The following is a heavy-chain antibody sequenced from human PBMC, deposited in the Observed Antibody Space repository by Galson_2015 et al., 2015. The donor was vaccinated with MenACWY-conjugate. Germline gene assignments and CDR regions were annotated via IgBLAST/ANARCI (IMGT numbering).Heavy chain of an antibody. CDR2: ISGSGGTT. V-gene: IGHV3-23*01. J-gene: IGHJ4*02. CDR3: AKTRSTTMSPIDS. CDR1: GFTFNNNV. Sequence: SLRLSCAASGFTFNNNVMTWVRQAPGKGLEWVSAISGSGGTTYYADSVKGRFTISRDNPKNTLFLQMNSLGAEDTAIYYCAKTRSTTMSPIDSWGQGNMVTVSS. D-gene: IGHD1-1*01.